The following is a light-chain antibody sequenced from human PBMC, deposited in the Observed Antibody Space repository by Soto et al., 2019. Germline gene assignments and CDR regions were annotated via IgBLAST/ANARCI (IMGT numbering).Light chain of an antibody. CDR1: QSVSSNY. CDR2: GAS. V-gene: IGKV3-20*01. J-gene: IGKJ5*01. CDR3: QQYGSSPIT. Sequence: EIVWTHLPATRSLPPGKKATLSSRPSQSVSSNYLAWYQQKPGQAPRLLIYGASSRATGIPDRFSGSGSGTDFTLTISRLEPEDFAAYYCQQYGSSPITFGQGTRLEIK.